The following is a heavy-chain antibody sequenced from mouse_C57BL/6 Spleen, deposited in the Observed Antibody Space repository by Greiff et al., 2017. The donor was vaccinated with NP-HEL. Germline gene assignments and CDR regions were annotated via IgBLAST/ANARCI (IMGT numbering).Heavy chain of an antibody. CDR2: ISSGSSTI. Sequence: EVKLVESGGGLVKPGGSLKLSCAASGFTFSDYGMHWVRQAPEKGLEWVAYISSGSSTIYYADTVKGRFTISRDNAKNTLFLQMTSLRSEDTAMYYCARKFYGLLDYWGQGTTLTVSS. CDR3: ARKFYGLLDY. CDR1: GFTFSDYG. J-gene: IGHJ2*01. D-gene: IGHD1-1*02. V-gene: IGHV5-17*01.